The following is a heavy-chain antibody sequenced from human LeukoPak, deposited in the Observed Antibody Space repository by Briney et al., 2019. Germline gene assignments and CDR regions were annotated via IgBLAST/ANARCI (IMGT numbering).Heavy chain of an antibody. CDR3: ATSYRILPAASLDY. D-gene: IGHD2-2*01. CDR1: GFTFSTYS. Sequence: GGSLRLSCAASGFTFSTYSMTWVRQSPGRGLEWVSSISSSSVYIYYADSVKGRFIISRDNAKTSLYLQMTSLRAEDTAVYYCATSYRILPAASLDYWGQGALVTVSS. V-gene: IGHV3-21*04. J-gene: IGHJ4*02. CDR2: ISSSSVYI.